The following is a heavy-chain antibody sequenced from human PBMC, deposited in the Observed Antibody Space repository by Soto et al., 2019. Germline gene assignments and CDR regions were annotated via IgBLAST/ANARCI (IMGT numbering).Heavy chain of an antibody. CDR3: AKDSWYFDL. CDR1: GFVFTNFW. V-gene: IGHV3-74*01. D-gene: IGHD6-13*01. CDR2: IDTSGHST. Sequence: GGSLRLSCEASGFVFTNFWMHWVRHVPGKGLVWVARIDTSGHSTNYAESVKGRFTICRDNAKNTVSLQMNSLRVEDTGVYYCAKDSWYFDLWSQGSQVTVS. J-gene: IGHJ4*02.